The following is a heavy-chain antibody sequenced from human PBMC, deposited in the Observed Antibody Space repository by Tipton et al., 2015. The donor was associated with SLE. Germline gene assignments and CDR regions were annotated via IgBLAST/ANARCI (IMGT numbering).Heavy chain of an antibody. Sequence: TLSLTCTVSGGSISSHYWSWIRQPPGKGLEWIGYIYYSGSTNYNPSPKSRVTLSVDTSKNQLSLKLSSLTAADTAVYYCARRGRYYDFWSIPGYFDYWGQGTLVTVSS. V-gene: IGHV4-59*11. CDR1: GGSISSHY. CDR2: IYYSGST. J-gene: IGHJ4*02. CDR3: ARRGRYYDFWSIPGYFDY. D-gene: IGHD3-3*01.